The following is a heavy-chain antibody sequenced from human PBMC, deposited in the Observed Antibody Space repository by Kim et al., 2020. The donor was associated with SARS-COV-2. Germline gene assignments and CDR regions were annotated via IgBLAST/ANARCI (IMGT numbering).Heavy chain of an antibody. V-gene: IGHV4-30-2*01. J-gene: IGHJ3*02. D-gene: IGHD6-6*01. CDR1: GGSISSDGYS. CDR2: IYHSGTT. CDR3: ARGPVESSSSSGAFDI. Sequence: SETLSLTCAASGGSISSDGYSWSWIRQPPGKGQEWIGYIYHSGTTYYNPSLKSRVTITVDRSKNQYSLKLSSVTAADAAMYYCARGPVESSSSSGAFDIWGQGTMVTVSS.